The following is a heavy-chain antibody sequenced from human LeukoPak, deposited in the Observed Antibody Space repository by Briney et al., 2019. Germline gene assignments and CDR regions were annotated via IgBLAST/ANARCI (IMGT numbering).Heavy chain of an antibody. CDR1: GFTFRNYW. CDR3: ATDYDVLTGYYSDVGY. D-gene: IGHD3-9*01. J-gene: IGHJ4*02. Sequence: PGGSLRLSCAVSGFTFRNYWIHWVRQAPGEGPVWVSNINPDGSKTNYADSVKGRFTISRDNAKNTLYLQMNSLRAEDTAVYYCATDYDVLTGYYSDVGYWGQGTLVTVSS. V-gene: IGHV3-74*01. CDR2: INPDGSKT.